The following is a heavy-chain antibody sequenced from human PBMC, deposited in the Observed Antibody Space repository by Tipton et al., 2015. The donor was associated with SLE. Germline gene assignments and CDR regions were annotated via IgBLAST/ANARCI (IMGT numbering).Heavy chain of an antibody. CDR3: AREPYYCDSSGYYVSWYDP. CDR1: GCPISRYY. Sequence: TLSLTCTVSGCPISRYYWSWILQPAGEGLEWIGRIYTSGSTNYNPSLKSRVTISVDTSKNQFSLKLSSVTAADTAVYYCAREPYYCDSSGYYVSWYDPWREGPLVSV. V-gene: IGHV4-4*07. CDR2: IYTSGST. J-gene: IGHJ5*02. D-gene: IGHD3-22*01.